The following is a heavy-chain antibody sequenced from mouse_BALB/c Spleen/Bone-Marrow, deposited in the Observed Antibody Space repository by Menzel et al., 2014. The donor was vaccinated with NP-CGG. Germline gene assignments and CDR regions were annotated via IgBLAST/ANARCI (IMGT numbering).Heavy chain of an antibody. Sequence: QVHVKQSGAELVKPGASVKLSCKTSGYTFTSYWIQWVKQRPGQGLGWIGEIFPGTGTTYCNEKFKGKATLTIDTSSSTAYMQLSSLTSEDSAVYFCASRDSSGYVPDYWGQGTTLTVSS. CDR2: IFPGTGTT. CDR3: ASRDSSGYVPDY. J-gene: IGHJ2*01. CDR1: GYTFTSYW. D-gene: IGHD3-2*01. V-gene: IGHV1S132*01.